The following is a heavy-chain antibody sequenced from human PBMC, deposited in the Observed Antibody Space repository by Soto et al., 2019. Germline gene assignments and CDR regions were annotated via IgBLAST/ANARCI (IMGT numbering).Heavy chain of an antibody. CDR1: GYSFTRYY. CDR2: INPNGGST. D-gene: IGHD2-2*02. V-gene: IGHV1-46*01. CDR3: ATDPVPSDAGPVRYPADV. J-gene: IGHJ3*01. Sequence: ASVKVSCKTSGYSFTRYYLHWVRQAPGQGLEWMGIINPNGGSTTYSQHFQDRLTLTWDTSANTVYIELSGLTSEDTAIYFRATDPVPSDAGPVRYPADVWGQGTLVAVSS.